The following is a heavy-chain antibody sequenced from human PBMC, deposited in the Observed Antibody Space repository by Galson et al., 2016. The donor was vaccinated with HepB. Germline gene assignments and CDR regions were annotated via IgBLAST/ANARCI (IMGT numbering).Heavy chain of an antibody. CDR3: ARDRDFPDGHPDPFDC. D-gene: IGHD3-3*01. J-gene: IGHJ4*02. Sequence: SLRLSCAASGFAFSSYGIHWVRRAPGKGLEWVAGISYDGENADYGDSVRGRFTLSRDDSKNTVTLQMNSLRTDDTAVYYCARDRDFPDGHPDPFDCWGQGTVVTVS. CDR1: GFAFSSYG. CDR2: ISYDGENA. V-gene: IGHV3-30*03.